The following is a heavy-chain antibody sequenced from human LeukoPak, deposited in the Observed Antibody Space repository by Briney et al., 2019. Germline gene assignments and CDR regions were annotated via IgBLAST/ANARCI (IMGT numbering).Heavy chain of an antibody. CDR1: GYTFTSNY. V-gene: IGHV1-46*01. CDR3: ERDQQGFDY. CDR2: IYPRDGST. Sequence: ASVNVSCKASGYTFTSNYIHWVRQAPGQGLEWMGMIYPRDGSTSYAQKFQGRVTETRDTSTSTVHMELSGLRSEDTAVSSCERDQQGFDYWGQATLVTVSS. D-gene: IGHD1/OR15-1a*01. J-gene: IGHJ4*02.